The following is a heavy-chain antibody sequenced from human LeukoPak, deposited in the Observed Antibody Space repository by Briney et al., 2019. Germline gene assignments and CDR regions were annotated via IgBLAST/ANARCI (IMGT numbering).Heavy chain of an antibody. CDR2: ISAYNANT. CDR3: ARVQGSSGWYIFDY. Sequence: GASVKVSCKASGYTFASYVISWVRQAPGQGLEWMGWISAYNANTNFAQNLQGRVTMTTDTSTSTAYMELRSLRSDDTAVYYCARVQGSSGWYIFDYWGQGTLVTVSS. CDR1: GYTFASYV. D-gene: IGHD6-19*01. V-gene: IGHV1-18*01. J-gene: IGHJ4*02.